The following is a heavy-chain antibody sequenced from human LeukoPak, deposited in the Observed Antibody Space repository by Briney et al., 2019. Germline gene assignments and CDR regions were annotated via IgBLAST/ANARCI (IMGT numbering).Heavy chain of an antibody. CDR3: ARQYYYYSIDS. V-gene: IGHV4-59*08. J-gene: IGHJ4*02. CDR1: GASISSYY. D-gene: IGHD3-22*01. CDR2: IHYSEGS. Sequence: LETLSLTCTVPGASISSYYWSWIRQPPGKGVEWIGYIHYSEGSRYNPSLKSRVTISVDTTKNQFSLKLSSVTAADTAVYYCARQYYYYSIDSWGQGTLVTVSS.